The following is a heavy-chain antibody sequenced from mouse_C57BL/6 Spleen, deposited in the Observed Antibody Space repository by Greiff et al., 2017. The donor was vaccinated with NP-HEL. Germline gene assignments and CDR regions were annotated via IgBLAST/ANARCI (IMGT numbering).Heavy chain of an antibody. CDR2: IRKKANNHAT. D-gene: IGHD2-4*01. CDR1: GFTFSDAW. CDR3: TTLYYDYAYY. V-gene: IGHV6-6*01. J-gene: IGHJ2*01. Sequence: EVKLQESGGGLVQPGGSMKLSCAASGFTFSDAWMDWVRQSPEKGLEWVAEIRKKANNHATYYAESVKGRFTISRDDSKSSVYLQMNSLRAEDTGIYYCTTLYYDYAYYWGQGTTLTVSS.